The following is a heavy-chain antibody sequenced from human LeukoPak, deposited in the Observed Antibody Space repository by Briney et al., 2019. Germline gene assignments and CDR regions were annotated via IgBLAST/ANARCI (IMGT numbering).Heavy chain of an antibody. Sequence: SETLSLTCAVSGYSISSGYYWGWIRQPPGKGLEWIGSIYHSGSTYYNPSLKSRVTISVDTSKNQFSLKLSSVTAAVTAVYYCAIAVAGTIDYWGQGTLVTVSS. V-gene: IGHV4-38-2*01. J-gene: IGHJ4*02. D-gene: IGHD6-19*01. CDR2: IYHSGST. CDR1: GYSISSGYY. CDR3: AIAVAGTIDY.